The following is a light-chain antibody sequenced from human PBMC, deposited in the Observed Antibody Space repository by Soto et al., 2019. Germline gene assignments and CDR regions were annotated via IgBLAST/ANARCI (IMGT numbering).Light chain of an antibody. Sequence: QYVLPQPPSVSGAPGQRVPLSCTGNSSNLGAGYDVHWYQQLPGAAPKLVIFGTRNRPSRVPERCSGSKSGTSARLAITGLQAEDEAEYYGQAYDYRLTAWVFGGGTKHTVL. V-gene: IGLV1-40*01. CDR2: GTR. CDR1: SSNLGAGYD. CDR3: QAYDYRLTAWV. J-gene: IGLJ3*02.